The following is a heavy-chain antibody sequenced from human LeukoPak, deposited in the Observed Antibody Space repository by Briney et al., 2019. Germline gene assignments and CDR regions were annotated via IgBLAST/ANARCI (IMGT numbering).Heavy chain of an antibody. J-gene: IGHJ4*02. CDR1: GFTFSSYW. Sequence: GGSLRLSCAASGFTFSSYWMHWVRQAPGKGLVWVSRINSDGSSTSYADSVKGRFTISRDNAKNSLYLQMNSLRAEDTAVYYCARDVLWFGELLLSTYFDYWGQGTLVTVSS. V-gene: IGHV3-74*01. CDR2: INSDGSST. D-gene: IGHD3-10*01. CDR3: ARDVLWFGELLLSTYFDY.